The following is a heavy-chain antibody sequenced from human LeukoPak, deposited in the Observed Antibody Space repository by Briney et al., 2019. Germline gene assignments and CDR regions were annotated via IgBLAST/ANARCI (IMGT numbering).Heavy chain of an antibody. V-gene: IGHV3-33*01. CDR2: IWHDGSPT. D-gene: IGHD1-26*01. CDR1: GIPFKKYG. J-gene: IGHJ3*01. Sequence: PGRSLRLSCAVSGIPFKKYGMHWVSRAPGKGLEWVATIWHDGSPTMYAGSAKGRFTISRDDSKNMLYLQMNSLRAEDTAEYYCVTHYKWDLLVHAFDFWGQGTRVTVSS. CDR3: VTHYKWDLLVHAFDF.